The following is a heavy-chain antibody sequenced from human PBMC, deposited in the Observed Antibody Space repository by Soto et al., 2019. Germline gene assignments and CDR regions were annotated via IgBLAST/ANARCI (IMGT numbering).Heavy chain of an antibody. J-gene: IGHJ5*02. CDR2: IYYSGST. CDR1: GGSISSGGYY. V-gene: IGHV4-31*03. D-gene: IGHD2-2*01. Sequence: QVQLQELGPGLVKPSQTLSLTCTVSGGSISSGGYYWSWIRQHPGKGLEWIGYIYYSGSTYYNPSLKSRVTISVDTSKNQFSLKLSSVTAADTAVYYCARRIVVVPATHGYWFDPWGQGTLVTVSS. CDR3: ARRIVVVPATHGYWFDP.